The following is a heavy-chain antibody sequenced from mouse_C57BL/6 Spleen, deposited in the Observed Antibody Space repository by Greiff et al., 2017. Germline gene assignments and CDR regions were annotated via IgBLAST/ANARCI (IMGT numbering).Heavy chain of an antibody. J-gene: IGHJ1*03. CDR2: ILPGSGST. CDR3: AIRPITTVVADWYFDV. Sequence: VQLQQSGAELMKPGASVKLSCKATGYTFTGYWIEWVKQRPGHGLEWIGEILPGSGSTNYNEKFKGKATLTADKSSSTAYMQLSSLTSEDSAVYFCAIRPITTVVADWYFDVWGTGTTVTVSS. V-gene: IGHV1-9*01. CDR1: GYTFTGYW. D-gene: IGHD1-1*01.